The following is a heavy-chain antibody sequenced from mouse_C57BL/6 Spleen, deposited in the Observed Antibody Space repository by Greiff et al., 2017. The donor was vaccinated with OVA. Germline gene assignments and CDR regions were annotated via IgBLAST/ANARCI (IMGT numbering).Heavy chain of an antibody. Sequence: QVQLKQSGAELVRPGTSVKVSCKASGYAFTNYLIEWVKQRPGQGLEWIGVINPGSGGTNYNEKFKGKATLTADKSSSTAYMQLSSLTSEDSAVYFCARSGETAQATAWFAYWGQGTLVTVSA. V-gene: IGHV1-54*01. D-gene: IGHD3-2*02. CDR2: INPGSGGT. CDR3: ARSGETAQATAWFAY. J-gene: IGHJ3*01. CDR1: GYAFTNYL.